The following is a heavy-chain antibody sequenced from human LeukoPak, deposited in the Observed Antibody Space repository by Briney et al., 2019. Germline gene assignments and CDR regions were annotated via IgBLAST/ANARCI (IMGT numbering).Heavy chain of an antibody. CDR2: IYYSGST. Sequence: SQTLSLTCTVSGGSISSGGYYWSWIRQHPGKGLEWIGYIYYSGSTYYNPSLKSRVTISVDTSKNQFSLKLSSVTAADTAVYYCARCTIDDFWSGYSFDYWGQGTLVTVSS. CDR1: GGSISSGGYY. V-gene: IGHV4-31*03. CDR3: ARCTIDDFWSGYSFDY. D-gene: IGHD3-3*01. J-gene: IGHJ4*02.